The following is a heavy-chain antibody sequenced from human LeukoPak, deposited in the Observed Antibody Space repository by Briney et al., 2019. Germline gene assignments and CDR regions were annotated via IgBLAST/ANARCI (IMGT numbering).Heavy chain of an antibody. Sequence: SETLSLTCAVYGGSFSGYYWSWIRQPPGKGLEWIGEINHSGSTNYNPSLKNRVTISVDTYKNQFSLKLSCVTAADTAVYYCASSGEGLGFDPWGQGTLVTVSS. D-gene: IGHD3-10*01. J-gene: IGHJ5*02. CDR1: GGSFSGYY. V-gene: IGHV4-34*01. CDR2: INHSGST. CDR3: ASSGEGLGFDP.